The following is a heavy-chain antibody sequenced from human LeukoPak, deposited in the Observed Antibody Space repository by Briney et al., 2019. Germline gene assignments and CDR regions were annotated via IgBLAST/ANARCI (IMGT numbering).Heavy chain of an antibody. CDR1: EFTFNNHD. D-gene: IGHD2-15*01. CDR2: ISYDGRNK. V-gene: IGHV3-30*18. Sequence: PGGSLRLSCAASEFTFNNHDMHWVRQGPGKGLEWVAAISYDGRNKYYADSVKGRFTISRDNSKNTLNLQMNSLRTEDTAVFYCAKPRDIDSWAFDVWGQGTMVTVSS. CDR3: AKPRDIDSWAFDV. J-gene: IGHJ3*01.